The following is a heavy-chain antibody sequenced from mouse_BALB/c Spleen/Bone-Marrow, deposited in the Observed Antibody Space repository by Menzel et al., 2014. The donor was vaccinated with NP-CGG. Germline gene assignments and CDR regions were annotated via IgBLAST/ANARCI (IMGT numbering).Heavy chain of an antibody. CDR3: ARRYFYSMDY. CDR1: GHTFSSYW. D-gene: IGHD2-14*01. CDR2: ILPGSAIT. Sequence: VQLQESGAELMKPGTSVKISCKATGHTFSSYWIEWVKQRPGLGLEWIGEILPGSAITNYNEKFKGKATFTADTSSNTACMQLSSLTSEDSAVYYCARRYFYSMDYWGQGTSVTVSS. V-gene: IGHV1-9*01. J-gene: IGHJ4*01.